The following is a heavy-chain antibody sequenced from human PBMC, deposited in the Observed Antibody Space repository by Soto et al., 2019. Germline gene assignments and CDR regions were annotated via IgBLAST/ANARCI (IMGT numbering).Heavy chain of an antibody. CDR1: GFTFSSYG. CDR2: ISYDGSNK. J-gene: IGHJ4*02. Sequence: QVQLVESGGGVVQPGRSPRLSCAASGFTFSSYGMHWVRQAPGKGLEWVAVISYDGSNKYYADSVKGRFTISRDNSKNTLYLQMNSLRAEDTAVYYCATRRGYRTHFDYWGQGTLVTVSS. D-gene: IGHD5-18*01. V-gene: IGHV3-30*03. CDR3: ATRRGYRTHFDY.